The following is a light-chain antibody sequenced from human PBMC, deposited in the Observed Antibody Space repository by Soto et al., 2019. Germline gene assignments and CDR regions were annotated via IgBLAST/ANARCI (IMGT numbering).Light chain of an antibody. Sequence: DIVMTQSPDSLAVSLGERATINCKSSQSVLYSFNNNNYLAWYQQKPGQPPKLLIYWASTRESGVPDRFSGNGSGKDFTLTISSLQAEDVAVYYCQQYYTIPPTFDQGTRLEIK. CDR3: QQYYTIPPT. CDR2: WAS. CDR1: QSVLYSFNNNNY. V-gene: IGKV4-1*01. J-gene: IGKJ5*01.